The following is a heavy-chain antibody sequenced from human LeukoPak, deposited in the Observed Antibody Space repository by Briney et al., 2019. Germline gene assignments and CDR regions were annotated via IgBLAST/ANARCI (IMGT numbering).Heavy chain of an antibody. CDR3: TRVYLERLTAGYFDH. CDR1: GFTFSTYA. CDR2: ISYDGRQK. V-gene: IGHV3-30*14. D-gene: IGHD2-8*01. J-gene: IGHJ4*02. Sequence: GGSLRLSCAASGFTFSTYAMHWVRQAPGKGLEWVAVISYDGRQKYYADSVKGRFTISRDNSKNTLFLQMNSLRDEDTAVYYCTRVYLERLTAGYFDHWGQGTLVAVSP.